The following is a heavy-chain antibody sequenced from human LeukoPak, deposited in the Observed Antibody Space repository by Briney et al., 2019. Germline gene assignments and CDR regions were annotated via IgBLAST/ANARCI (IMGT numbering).Heavy chain of an antibody. CDR1: GFTFSSYW. Sequence: GGSLRLSCAASGFTFSSYWMHWVRQAPGKGLVWVSRINSDRSSTSYADSVKGRFTVSRDNAKNTLYLQVNNLRAEDTAVYYCARGPNSNWSGLDFWGQGTLLTVSS. V-gene: IGHV3-74*01. CDR2: INSDRSST. CDR3: ARGPNSNWSGLDF. J-gene: IGHJ4*02. D-gene: IGHD6-6*01.